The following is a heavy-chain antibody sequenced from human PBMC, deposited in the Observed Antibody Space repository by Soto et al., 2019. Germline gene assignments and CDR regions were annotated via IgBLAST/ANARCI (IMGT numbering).Heavy chain of an antibody. CDR1: GFTFTSSA. CDR2: IVVGSGNT. D-gene: IGHD1-26*01. J-gene: IGHJ6*02. V-gene: IGHV1-58*01. Sequence: GAAVKVSCKASGFTFTSSAVQWVRQARGKRLEWIGWIVVGSGNTNYAQKFQERVTITRDMSTSTAYMELSSLRSEDTAVYYCAADPNSGSYHYYGMDVWGQGTTVTVSS. CDR3: AADPNSGSYHYYGMDV.